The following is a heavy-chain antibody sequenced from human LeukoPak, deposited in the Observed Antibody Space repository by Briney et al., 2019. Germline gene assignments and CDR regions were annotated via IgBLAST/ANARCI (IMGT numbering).Heavy chain of an antibody. Sequence: ASVKVSCKASGYTFTGYYMHWVRQAPGQGLEWVGWINPNSGDTNYAQRFQGRVTMTRDTSITTVYMELTRLTSDDTAVYYCPRTNELSRIAPGNGQNDLWGQGSLITVSS. CDR2: INPNSGDT. V-gene: IGHV1-2*02. CDR3: PRTNELSRIAPGNGQNDL. J-gene: IGHJ4*02. D-gene: IGHD6-13*01. CDR1: GYTFTGYY.